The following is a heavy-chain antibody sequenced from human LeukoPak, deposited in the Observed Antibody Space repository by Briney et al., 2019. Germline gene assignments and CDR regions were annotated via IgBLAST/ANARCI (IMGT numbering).Heavy chain of an antibody. Sequence: SETLSLTCVVYGGSFSGYHWSWIRQPPGKGLEWIGEINHSGSTNYNSSLKSRVTISVDTSKNEFSLNLTSVTAADTAIYYCARGLASGYPPIPFDYWGQGTLVTVSS. V-gene: IGHV4-34*01. D-gene: IGHD3-3*01. CDR2: INHSGST. CDR1: GGSFSGYH. J-gene: IGHJ4*02. CDR3: ARGLASGYPPIPFDY.